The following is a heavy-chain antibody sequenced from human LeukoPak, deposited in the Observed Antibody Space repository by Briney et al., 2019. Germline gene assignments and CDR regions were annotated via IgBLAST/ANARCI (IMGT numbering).Heavy chain of an antibody. D-gene: IGHD2-21*01. J-gene: IGHJ3*02. CDR3: ARDHVWAFDI. Sequence: GGFLRLSCAASGFTFSSYSMNWVRQAPGKGLEWDSYISRDSGATYYADSVRGRFTISRDNAKNSLSLQMSSLRPEDTAIYFCARDHVWAFDIWGQGTMVTVSS. V-gene: IGHV3-48*01. CDR2: ISRDSGAT. CDR1: GFTFSSYS.